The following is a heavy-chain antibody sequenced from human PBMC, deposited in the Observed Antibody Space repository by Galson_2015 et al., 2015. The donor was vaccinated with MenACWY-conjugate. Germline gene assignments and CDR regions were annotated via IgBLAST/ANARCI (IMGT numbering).Heavy chain of an antibody. V-gene: IGHV6-1*01. CDR1: GDSVSSNSAA. J-gene: IGHJ4*02. CDR2: TYYRSKWNY. CDR3: ARMHGGYVDY. D-gene: IGHD2-15*01. Sequence: CAISGDSVSSNSAAWNWIRQSPSRGLEWLGRTYYRSKWNYNYALSVKSRIIINPDTSKNQFSLQPNSVTPEDTAVYFCARMHGGYVDYWGQGALVTVSS.